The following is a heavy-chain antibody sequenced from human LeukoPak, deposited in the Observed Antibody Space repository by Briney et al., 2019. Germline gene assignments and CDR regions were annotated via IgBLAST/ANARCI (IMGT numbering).Heavy chain of an antibody. V-gene: IGHV3-74*03. Sequence: GGSLRLSCAASGFTFSSYWMHWVRQAPGKGLVWVSGTNTDGSSTMYADSVKGRFTIARDNAKNTLYLQMNSLRAEDTAVYYRYGANAEHWGQGTLVTVSS. J-gene: IGHJ1*01. CDR2: TNTDGSST. D-gene: IGHD4-23*01. CDR1: GFTFSSYW. CDR3: YGANAEH.